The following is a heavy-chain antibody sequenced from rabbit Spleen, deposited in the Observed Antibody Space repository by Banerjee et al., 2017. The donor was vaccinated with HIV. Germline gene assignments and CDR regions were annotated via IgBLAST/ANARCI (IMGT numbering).Heavy chain of an antibody. J-gene: IGHJ4*01. V-gene: IGHV1S45*01. D-gene: IGHD4-2*01. Sequence: QEQLEESGGALVKPEGSLTLTCKASGLDFSSSYWICWVRQAPGKGLEWIACIDVRKSGTTYYASWAKGRFTISKTSSTTVTLQMTSLTAADTATYFCARDAAGREDFNLWGPGTLVTVS. CDR1: GLDFSSSYW. CDR2: IDVRKSGTT. CDR3: ARDAAGREDFNL.